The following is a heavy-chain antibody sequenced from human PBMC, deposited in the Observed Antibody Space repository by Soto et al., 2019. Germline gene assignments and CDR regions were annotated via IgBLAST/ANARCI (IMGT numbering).Heavy chain of an antibody. CDR2: ISGSGGST. CDR3: AKNYSSSWYGRFDP. Sequence: EVQLLESGGGLEQPGGSLRLSCAASGFTFSSYAMSWVRQAPGKGLEWVSAISGSGGSTYYADSVKGRFTISRDNSKKSLYLQMYIMRVEDTAVYYCAKNYSSSWYGRFDPWGQGTQVTVSS. D-gene: IGHD6-13*01. J-gene: IGHJ5*02. V-gene: IGHV3-23*01. CDR1: GFTFSSYA.